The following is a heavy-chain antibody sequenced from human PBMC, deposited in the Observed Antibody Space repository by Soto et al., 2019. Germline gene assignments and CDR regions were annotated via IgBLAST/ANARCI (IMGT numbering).Heavy chain of an antibody. CDR1: GFTVSSNY. Sequence: LRLSCAASGFTVSSNYMSWVRQAPGKGLEWVSVIYSGGSTYYADSVKGRFTISRDNSKNTLYLQMNSLRAEDTAVYYCAREGYGSGSYDYYYYGMDVWGQGTTVTISS. CDR2: IYSGGST. J-gene: IGHJ6*02. D-gene: IGHD3-10*01. CDR3: AREGYGSGSYDYYYYGMDV. V-gene: IGHV3-53*01.